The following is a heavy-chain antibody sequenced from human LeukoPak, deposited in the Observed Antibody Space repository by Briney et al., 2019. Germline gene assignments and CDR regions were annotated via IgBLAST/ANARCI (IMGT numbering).Heavy chain of an antibody. CDR3: AGQGGFYLDH. CDR2: IYHRGNI. V-gene: IGHV4-4*02. CDR1: GDSFSSYY. D-gene: IGHD3-16*01. Sequence: SETLSLTCTVSGDSFSSYYWSWVRQPPGKGLEWIGEIYHRGNINYNPSLKSRVTISLDKSQNHFSLNLNSVTAADTAVYYCAGQGGFYLDHWGQGILVTVSS. J-gene: IGHJ5*02.